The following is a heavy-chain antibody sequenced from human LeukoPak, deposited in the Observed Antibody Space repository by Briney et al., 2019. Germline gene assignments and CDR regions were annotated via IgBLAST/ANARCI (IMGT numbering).Heavy chain of an antibody. CDR2: IYPADSDT. Sequence: GESLKISCKGSGYSFTSYWIGWVRQMPGKGLEWMGIIYPADSDTRYSPSFQGQVTISTDKSISTAYLQWSSLKASDTAMYYCARHYYYDSSGSYAFDIWGQGTMVTVSS. V-gene: IGHV5-51*01. CDR1: GYSFTSYW. J-gene: IGHJ3*02. CDR3: ARHYYYDSSGSYAFDI. D-gene: IGHD3-22*01.